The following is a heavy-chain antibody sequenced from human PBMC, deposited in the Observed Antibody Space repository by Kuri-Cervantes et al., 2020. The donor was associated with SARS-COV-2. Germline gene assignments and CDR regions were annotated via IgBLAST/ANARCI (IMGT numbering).Heavy chain of an antibody. V-gene: IGHV3-23*01. Sequence: GESLKISCAAPTFTFNNYALIWVRQAPGKGLEWVSSISLPGGDTNYADSVKGRFTISRDNSKDTLYLQMHSLRAEDTAVYYCATVYTMGVSLDWGQGTLVTVSS. J-gene: IGHJ4*02. CDR2: ISLPGGDT. CDR1: TFTFNNYA. D-gene: IGHD3-16*01. CDR3: ATVYTMGVSLD.